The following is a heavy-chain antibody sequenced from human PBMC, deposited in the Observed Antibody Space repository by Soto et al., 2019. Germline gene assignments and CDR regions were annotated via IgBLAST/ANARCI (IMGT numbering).Heavy chain of an antibody. CDR1: GFTFSSYA. Sequence: QVQLVESGGGVVQPGRSLRLSCAASGFTFSSYAMHWVRQAPGKGLERVAVISYDGSKKYYADSVKGRFTISRDNSKDTLYLQMNSLRAEDTAVYYCARESLRFLEWFSPLAEFDYWRQGTLVTVSS. CDR2: ISYDGSKK. V-gene: IGHV3-30-3*01. D-gene: IGHD3-3*01. CDR3: ARESLRFLEWFSPLAEFDY. J-gene: IGHJ4*02.